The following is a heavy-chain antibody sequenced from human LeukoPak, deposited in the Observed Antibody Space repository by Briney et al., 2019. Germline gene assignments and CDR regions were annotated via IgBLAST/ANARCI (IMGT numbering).Heavy chain of an antibody. CDR3: ARVGILGATRYFDY. Sequence: GGSLRLSCAASGITFRSYAMSWVRQAPGEGLEWVSVISGNGGGTYYADSVKGRFTISRDSSKNTLYLQMNSLRAEDTAVYYCARVGILGATRYFDYWGQGTLVTVSS. V-gene: IGHV3-23*01. D-gene: IGHD1-26*01. J-gene: IGHJ4*02. CDR2: ISGNGGGT. CDR1: GITFRSYA.